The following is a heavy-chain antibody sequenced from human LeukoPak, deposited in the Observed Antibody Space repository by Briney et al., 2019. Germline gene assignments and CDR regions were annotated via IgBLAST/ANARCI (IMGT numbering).Heavy chain of an antibody. D-gene: IGHD3-3*01. CDR1: GFTFSSYW. V-gene: IGHV3-7*01. CDR3: ARSTLRFLEWDESYYYMDV. Sequence: GGSLRLSCAASGFTFSSYWMSWVRQAPGKGLEWVANIKQDGSEKYYGDSVKGRFTISRDNAKNSLYLQMNSLRAEDTAVYYCARSTLRFLEWDESYYYMDVWGKGTTVTVSS. J-gene: IGHJ6*03. CDR2: IKQDGSEK.